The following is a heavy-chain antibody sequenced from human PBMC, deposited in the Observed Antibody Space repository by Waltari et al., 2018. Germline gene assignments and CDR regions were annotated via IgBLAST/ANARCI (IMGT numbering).Heavy chain of an antibody. CDR2: LYGNDAK. J-gene: IGHJ4*02. Sequence: QITLKESGPTLMKPTQTLTLTCAFSGFSLTTGSVAVGWILQPPGKAPEWLALLYGNDAKKYTPTLRSRITNNKDSSENQVVLTMTNVDPVDTATYYCAHRYFSNFDYWGQGTLVTVSS. V-gene: IGHV2-5*01. CDR3: AHRYFSNFDY. CDR1: GFSLTTGSVA. D-gene: IGHD3-9*01.